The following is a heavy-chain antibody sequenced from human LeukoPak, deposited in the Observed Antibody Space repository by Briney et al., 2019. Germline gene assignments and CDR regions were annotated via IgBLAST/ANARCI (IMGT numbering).Heavy chain of an antibody. CDR3: ARVVGRIRGIQYYFDY. J-gene: IGHJ4*02. CDR2: IKQDGSEK. Sequence: PGGSLRLSYAASGFTFSSYWMSWVRQAPGKGLEWVANIKQDGSEKYYVDSVKGRFTISRDNAKNSLYLQMNSLRAEDTAVYYCARVVGRIRGIQYYFDYWGQGTLVTVSS. CDR1: GFTFSSYW. D-gene: IGHD3-10*01. V-gene: IGHV3-7*01.